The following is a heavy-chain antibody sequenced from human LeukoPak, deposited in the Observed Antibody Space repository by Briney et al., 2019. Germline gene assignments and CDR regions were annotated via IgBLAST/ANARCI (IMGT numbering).Heavy chain of an antibody. CDR2: IYTSGST. CDR1: GGSISSYY. Sequence: PSETLSLTCTVSGGSISSYYWSWIRQPAGKGLEWIGRIYTSGSTNYNPSLKSRVTISVDTSKNQFSLKLSSVTAADTAVYYCAREPRTLSGNSGFDYWGQGTLVTVSS. J-gene: IGHJ4*02. CDR3: AREPRTLSGNSGFDY. V-gene: IGHV4-4*07. D-gene: IGHD4-23*01.